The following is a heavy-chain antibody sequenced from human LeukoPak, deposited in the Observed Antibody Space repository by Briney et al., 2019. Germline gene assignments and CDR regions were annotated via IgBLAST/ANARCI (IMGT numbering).Heavy chain of an antibody. V-gene: IGHV4-39*07. D-gene: IGHD2-15*01. CDR2: IYYSGST. J-gene: IGHJ5*02. CDR3: ARDPVATNWFDP. Sequence: PSETLSLTCTVSGGSISSSSYYWGWIRQPPGKGLEWIGSIYYSGSTCYNPSLKSRVTISVDTSKNQFSLKLSSVTAADTAVYYCARDPVATNWFDPWGQGTLVTVSS. CDR1: GGSISSSSYY.